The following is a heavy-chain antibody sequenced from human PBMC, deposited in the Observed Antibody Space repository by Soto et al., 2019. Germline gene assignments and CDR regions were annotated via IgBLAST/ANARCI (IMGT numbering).Heavy chain of an antibody. D-gene: IGHD3-10*01. J-gene: IGHJ6*02. CDR3: AREGGYGSGHPFYFYGLDV. CDR2: IYYSGST. V-gene: IGHV4-30-4*01. CDR1: GGSISSGDYY. Sequence: PSETLSLTCTVSGGSISSGDYYWSWIRQPPGKSLEWIGFIYYSGSTYYNPSLKSRVTISVDTSKNQFSLKLTSVSAADTAVYYCAREGGYGSGHPFYFYGLDVSGQGTTVPVYS.